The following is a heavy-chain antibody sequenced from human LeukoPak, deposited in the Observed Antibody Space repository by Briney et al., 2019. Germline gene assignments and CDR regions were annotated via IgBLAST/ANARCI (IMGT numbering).Heavy chain of an antibody. CDR2: MNPNSGNT. CDR1: GGTFTSYD. CDR3: ARGDYCSGGSCYLYPIDY. V-gene: IGHV1-8*01. Sequence: ASVKVSCKASGGTFTSYDINWVRQATGRGLEWMGWMNPNSGNTGYAQKFQGRVTMTRNTSISTAYMELSSLRSEDTAVYYCARGDYCSGGSCYLYPIDYWGQGTLVTVSS. J-gene: IGHJ4*02. D-gene: IGHD2-15*01.